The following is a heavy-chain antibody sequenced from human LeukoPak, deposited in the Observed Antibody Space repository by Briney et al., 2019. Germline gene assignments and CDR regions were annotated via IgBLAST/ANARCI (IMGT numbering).Heavy chain of an antibody. V-gene: IGHV4-39*01. CDR2: IYYSGST. CDR3: ARTDIVVVVAAIYFDS. Sequence: SETLSLTCTVSGGSISSSNYYWGWIRQPPGKGLEWIGSIYYSGSTNYNPSLKSRVTISADTSKNQFSLRLSSVTVADTAVYYCARTDIVVVVAAIYFDSWGQGALVAVSS. D-gene: IGHD2-15*01. CDR1: GGSISSSNYY. J-gene: IGHJ4*02.